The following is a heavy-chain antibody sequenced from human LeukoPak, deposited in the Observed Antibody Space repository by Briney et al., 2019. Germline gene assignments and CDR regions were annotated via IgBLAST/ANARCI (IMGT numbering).Heavy chain of an antibody. CDR2: IKQDGSAK. CDR1: GFTLSSYW. Sequence: GGSLRLSCAASGFTLSSYWMSWVRQAPGKGLEWVANIKQDGSAKDYVNSVKGRFTISRENAKNSLYLQMNSLRVDDTAIYYCARVYQSTSGRAIDYWGQGTLVTVSS. CDR3: ARVYQSTSGRAIDY. D-gene: IGHD2-2*01. J-gene: IGHJ4*02. V-gene: IGHV3-7*01.